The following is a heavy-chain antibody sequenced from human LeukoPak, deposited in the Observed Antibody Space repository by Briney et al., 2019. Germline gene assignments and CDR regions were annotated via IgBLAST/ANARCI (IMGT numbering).Heavy chain of an antibody. Sequence: PGGSLRLSCAASGFTFSSYSMNWVRQAPGKGLEWVSYISGSSSTIYYADSVKGRFTISRDNAKNSLYLQMSSLRDEDTAVYYCSIGGGYFQHWGQGTLVIVSS. D-gene: IGHD3-16*01. CDR3: SIGGGYFQH. V-gene: IGHV3-48*02. J-gene: IGHJ1*01. CDR2: ISGSSSTI. CDR1: GFTFSSYS.